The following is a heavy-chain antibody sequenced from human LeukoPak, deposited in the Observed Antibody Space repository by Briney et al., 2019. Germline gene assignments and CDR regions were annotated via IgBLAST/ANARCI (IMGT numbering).Heavy chain of an antibody. V-gene: IGHV3-23*01. Sequence: GGSLRLSCAASGFTFTTYAMNWVRQAPGKGLEWVSVISGSGDSTYYADSVKGRFTISRDNSKNTLYLQMNSLRAEDTAVYYCAKDKSIDYWGQGTLVTVSS. CDR3: AKDKSIDY. J-gene: IGHJ4*02. CDR2: ISGSGDST. CDR1: GFTFTTYA. D-gene: IGHD6-6*01.